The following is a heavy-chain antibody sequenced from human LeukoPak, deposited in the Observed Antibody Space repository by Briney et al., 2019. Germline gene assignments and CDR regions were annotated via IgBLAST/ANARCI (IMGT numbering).Heavy chain of an antibody. V-gene: IGHV4-34*01. CDR3: ARGVGSSSPSYFDY. J-gene: IGHJ4*02. D-gene: IGHD6-13*01. Sequence: SETLSLTCAVYGGSFSGYYWSWIRQPPGKGLEWIGEINHSGSTNYNPSLKSRVTISVDTSKNQFSLKLSSVTAADTVVYYCARGVGSSSPSYFDYWGQGTLVTVSS. CDR1: GGSFSGYY. CDR2: INHSGST.